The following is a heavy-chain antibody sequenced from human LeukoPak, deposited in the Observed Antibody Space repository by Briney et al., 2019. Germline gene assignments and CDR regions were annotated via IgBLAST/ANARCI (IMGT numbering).Heavy chain of an antibody. CDR2: IYPGDSDT. V-gene: IGHV5-51*01. CDR3: ARLIPGIAAAVDY. J-gene: IGHJ4*02. D-gene: IGHD6-13*01. CDR1: GYSFATYW. Sequence: GESLKISCKGFGYSFATYWIGWVRQMPGKGLEWMGIIYPGDSDTRYSPSFQGQVTISADKSITTAYLQWSSLKASDTAMYYCARLIPGIAAAVDYWVQGTLVTVCS.